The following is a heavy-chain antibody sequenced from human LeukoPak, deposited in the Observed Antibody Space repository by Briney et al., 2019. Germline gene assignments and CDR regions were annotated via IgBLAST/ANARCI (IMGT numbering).Heavy chain of an antibody. CDR3: VRVVRRAAAHAGNWFDP. CDR2: INPNTGGT. Sequence: ASVKVSCKTSGYIFSGYYMHWVRQAPGQGLEWMGCINPNTGGTDYIQKFQGRVTMTRDTSISTAYMELNSLRSDDTAVYYCVRVVRRAAAHAGNWFDPWGQGTLVTVSS. CDR1: GYIFSGYY. J-gene: IGHJ5*02. D-gene: IGHD6-13*01. V-gene: IGHV1-2*02.